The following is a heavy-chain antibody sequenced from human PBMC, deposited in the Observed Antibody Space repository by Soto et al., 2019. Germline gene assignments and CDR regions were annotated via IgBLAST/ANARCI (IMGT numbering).Heavy chain of an antibody. CDR3: ARDRGDFWSGYRNWFDP. J-gene: IGHJ5*02. CDR1: GFNFSSYG. CDR2: IWYDGSNK. V-gene: IGHV3-33*01. Sequence: GGSHRLSCTASGFNFSSYGMHWVRQAPGKGLEWVAVIWYDGSNKYYADSVKGRFTISRDNSKNTLYLQMNSLRAEDTAVYYCARDRGDFWSGYRNWFDPWGQGTLVTVSS. D-gene: IGHD3-3*01.